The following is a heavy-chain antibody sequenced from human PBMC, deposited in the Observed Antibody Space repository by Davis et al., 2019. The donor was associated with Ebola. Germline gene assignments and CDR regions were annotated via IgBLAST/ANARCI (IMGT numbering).Heavy chain of an antibody. D-gene: IGHD3-3*01. Sequence: ASVKVSCKASGYTFTGYYMHWVRQAPGQGLEWMGWINPNSGGTNYAQKFQGRVTMTRDTSISTAYMELSRLRSDDTAVYYCARAVNYDFWSGYPYWGQGTLVTVSS. CDR3: ARAVNYDFWSGYPY. J-gene: IGHJ4*02. CDR1: GYTFTGYY. CDR2: INPNSGGT. V-gene: IGHV1-2*02.